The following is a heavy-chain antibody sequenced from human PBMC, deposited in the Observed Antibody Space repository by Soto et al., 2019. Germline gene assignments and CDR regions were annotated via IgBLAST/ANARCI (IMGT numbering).Heavy chain of an antibody. CDR2: INTDGSYT. CDR3: ARDGEGF. V-gene: IGHV3-74*01. CDR1: GFTFSSNW. Sequence: RLSCAASGFTFSSNWMHWVRRVPGRVLVWVSRINTDGSYTNYVDSVQGRFSTSRDNAKNTLYLQMNSLRVEDTAVYYCARDGEGFWGQGTLVTVSS. J-gene: IGHJ1*01.